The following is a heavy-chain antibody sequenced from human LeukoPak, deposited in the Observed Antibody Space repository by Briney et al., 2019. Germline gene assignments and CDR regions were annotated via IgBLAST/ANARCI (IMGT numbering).Heavy chain of an antibody. CDR1: GGSISSGGYS. D-gene: IGHD3-10*01. J-gene: IGHJ5*02. V-gene: IGHV4-30-2*01. Sequence: PSETLSLTCAVSGGSISSGGYSWRWVRQPPGRVLGWIVYIYHSGSTYSNPSLKSRVTISVDRSKNQFSLKLSSVTAADTAVYYCARGRGGVITTYNWFDPWGQGTLVTVSS. CDR3: ARGRGGVITTYNWFDP. CDR2: IYHSGST.